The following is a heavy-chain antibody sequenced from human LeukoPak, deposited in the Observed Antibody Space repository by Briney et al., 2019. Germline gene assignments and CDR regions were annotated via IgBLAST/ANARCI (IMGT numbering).Heavy chain of an antibody. CDR1: RFTFSSYA. D-gene: IGHD2-2*02. Sequence: GGSLRLSCAASRFTFSSYAMHWVRQAPGKGREWVAVISYDGSNKYYADSVKGRFTISRDNSKNTLYLQMNSLRAQDTAVYYCARDEVVPAAIVYWRQGTLVTVSS. J-gene: IGHJ4*02. V-gene: IGHV3-30*01. CDR3: ARDEVVPAAIVY. CDR2: ISYDGSNK.